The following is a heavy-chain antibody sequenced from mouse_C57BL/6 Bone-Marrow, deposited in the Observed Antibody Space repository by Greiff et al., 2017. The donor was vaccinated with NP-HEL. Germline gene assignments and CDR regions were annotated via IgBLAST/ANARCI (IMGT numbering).Heavy chain of an antibody. V-gene: IGHV14-2*01. Sequence: VQLQQSGAELVKPGASVKLSCTASGFNIKDYYMHWVKQRTEQGLEWIGRIDPEDGETKYAPKFKGKATITADTSSNTAYLQLSSLTSEDTAVYYCASFYGNYSDWYFDVWGTGTTVTVSS. D-gene: IGHD2-10*01. J-gene: IGHJ1*03. CDR2: IDPEDGET. CDR1: GFNIKDYY. CDR3: ASFYGNYSDWYFDV.